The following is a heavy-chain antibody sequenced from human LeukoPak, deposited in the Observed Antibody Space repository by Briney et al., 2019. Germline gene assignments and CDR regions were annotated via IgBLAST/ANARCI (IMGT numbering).Heavy chain of an antibody. CDR2: IYQTGST. D-gene: IGHD3-10*01. V-gene: IGHV4-59*08. CDR1: GGSISEYY. Sequence: SETLSLTCTVSGGSISEYYWSWIRQPPGKGLEWIGNIYQTGSTYYNPSLTSRVTISIDTSKNQFSLKLSSVTAADTAVYYCARDLSITMIRGVTFDYWGQGALVTVSS. CDR3: ARDLSITMIRGVTFDY. J-gene: IGHJ4*02.